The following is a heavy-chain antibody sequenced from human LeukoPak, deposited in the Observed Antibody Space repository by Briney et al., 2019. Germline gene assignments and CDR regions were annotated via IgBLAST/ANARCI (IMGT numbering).Heavy chain of an antibody. V-gene: IGHV4-34*01. D-gene: IGHD3-10*01. CDR1: GGSFSGYH. CDR3: ARGGYYGSGSYNY. J-gene: IGHJ4*02. Sequence: SETLSLTCAVYGGSFSGYHWSWIRQPPGKGLEWIGEINHSGSTNYNPSLKSRVTISVDTSKNQFSLKLSSVTAADTAVYYCARGGYYGSGSYNYWGQGTLVTVSS. CDR2: INHSGST.